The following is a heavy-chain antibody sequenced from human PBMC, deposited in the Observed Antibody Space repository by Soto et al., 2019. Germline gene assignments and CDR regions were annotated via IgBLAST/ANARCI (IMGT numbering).Heavy chain of an antibody. CDR1: GYNIQSHA. D-gene: IGHD6-19*01. Sequence: ASVKVSCKASGYNIQSHAIHWVRQAPGQRLEWMGWINAGNGNTKYSENFEGRVTFTRDTVATTLYMELTSLTSEDTAVYFCGRDQSGIGWYVDWFDPWGQGTLVTV. CDR2: INAGNGNT. J-gene: IGHJ5*02. V-gene: IGHV1-3*01. CDR3: GRDQSGIGWYVDWFDP.